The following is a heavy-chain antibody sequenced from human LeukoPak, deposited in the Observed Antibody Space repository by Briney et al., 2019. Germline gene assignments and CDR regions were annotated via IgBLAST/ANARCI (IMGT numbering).Heavy chain of an antibody. CDR3: AKDGTRTSAGGKIDY. J-gene: IGHJ4*02. V-gene: IGHV3-23*01. Sequence: GGSLRLSCGASGFTFSSYAISWVRQAPGKGLEWVSAISGSGGSTFYADSVKGRFTISRDNSKNTLYLQMNSLRVEDTAVYYCAKDGTRTSAGGKIDYWGQGTLVTVAS. CDR2: ISGSGGST. D-gene: IGHD6-13*01. CDR1: GFTFSSYA.